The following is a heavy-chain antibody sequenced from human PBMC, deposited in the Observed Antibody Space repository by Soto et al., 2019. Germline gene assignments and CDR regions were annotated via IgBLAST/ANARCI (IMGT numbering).Heavy chain of an antibody. CDR2: IYPGDSDT. V-gene: IGHV5-51*01. CDR3: ARRRRRNYDFWSGAMDV. Sequence: PGESLKISCKGSGYSFTSYWIGWVRQMPGKGLEWMGIIYPGDSDTRYSPSFQGQVTISADKSISTAYLQWSSLKASDTAMYYCARRRRRNYDFWSGAMDVWGQGPTVTVSS. CDR1: GYSFTSYW. J-gene: IGHJ6*02. D-gene: IGHD3-3*01.